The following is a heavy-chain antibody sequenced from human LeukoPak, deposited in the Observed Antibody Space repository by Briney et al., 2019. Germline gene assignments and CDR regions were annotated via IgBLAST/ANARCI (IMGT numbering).Heavy chain of an antibody. CDR2: IIPIFGTA. D-gene: IGHD3-3*01. J-gene: IGHJ4*02. CDR1: GGTFSSYA. Sequence: ASVKVSCKASGGTFSSYAISWVRQAPGQGLEWMGGIIPIFGTANYAQKFQGRVTITADESTSTAYMELSSLRSEDTAVYYCARDDATIFGVVPFDYWGQGTLVTVSS. CDR3: ARDDATIFGVVPFDY. V-gene: IGHV1-69*13.